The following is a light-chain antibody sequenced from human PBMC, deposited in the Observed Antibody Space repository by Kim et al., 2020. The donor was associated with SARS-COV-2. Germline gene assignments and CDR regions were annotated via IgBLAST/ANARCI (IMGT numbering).Light chain of an antibody. CDR3: QLRQT. CDR2: DGS. J-gene: IGKJ1*01. CDR1: QSVSRW. Sequence: DIQMTQSPSTLSASVGDRVTLTCRASQSVSRWLAWYQQKPGKAPKLLIYDGSNLQSGVPSRFSGSGSGTEFTLTISSLQPDDFAIYYCQLRQTFGQGTKVDIK. V-gene: IGKV1-5*01.